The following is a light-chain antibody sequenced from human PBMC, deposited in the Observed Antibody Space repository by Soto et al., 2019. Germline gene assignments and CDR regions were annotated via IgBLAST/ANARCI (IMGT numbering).Light chain of an antibody. V-gene: IGKV3-15*01. Sequence: EIVMTQSPATLSVSPGQRATLSCRASQTVSSNLAWYQQKPGQAPRLLIYDVSTRATNIPARFSGSGSGTEFILTISSLQSEDFAVYYCQQYNNWPLTFGGGTKVEIK. CDR1: QTVSSN. CDR3: QQYNNWPLT. J-gene: IGKJ4*01. CDR2: DVS.